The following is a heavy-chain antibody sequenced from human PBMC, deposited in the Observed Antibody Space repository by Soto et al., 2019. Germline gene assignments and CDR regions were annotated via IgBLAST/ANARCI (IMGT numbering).Heavy chain of an antibody. V-gene: IGHV5-10-1*01. CDR2: IDPSDSYT. D-gene: IGHD3-16*01. J-gene: IGHJ3*02. CDR3: ARHGVMITSGGAFDI. Sequence: GESLKISCKGSGYSFTSYWISWVRQMPGKGLEWMGRIDPSDSYTNYSPSFQGHVTISADKSISTAYLQWSSLKASDTAMYYCARHGVMITSGGAFDIWGQGTMVTVSS. CDR1: GYSFTSYW.